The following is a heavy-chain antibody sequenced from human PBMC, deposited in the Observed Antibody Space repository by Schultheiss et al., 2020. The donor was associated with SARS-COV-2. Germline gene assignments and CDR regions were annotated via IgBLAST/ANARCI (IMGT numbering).Heavy chain of an antibody. CDR2: MNPNSGNT. CDR1: GGTFSSYA. CDR3: ARASHNASQYYDILTGYVPRYYFDY. J-gene: IGHJ4*02. V-gene: IGHV1-8*02. Sequence: ASVKVSCKASGGTFSSYAINWVRQATGQGLEWMGWMNPNSGNTGYAQKFQGRVTMTRNTSISTAYMELRSLRSDDTAVYYCARASHNASQYYDILTGYVPRYYFDYWGQGTLVTVSS. D-gene: IGHD3-9*01.